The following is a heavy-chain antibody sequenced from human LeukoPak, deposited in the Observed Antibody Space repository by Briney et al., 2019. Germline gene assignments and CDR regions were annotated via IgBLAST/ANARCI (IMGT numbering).Heavy chain of an antibody. Sequence: GGSLRLSCEASGFSFSTYVMNWVRQAPGKGLEWVSSISGSAGHRDYADSVKGRFTISRDNSKNTLYLQMNSLRVEDTAVYYCAKASGGYVAVVFDPWGQGTLVTVSS. V-gene: IGHV3-23*01. CDR2: ISGSAGHR. J-gene: IGHJ5*02. D-gene: IGHD5-12*01. CDR3: AKASGGYVAVVFDP. CDR1: GFSFSTYV.